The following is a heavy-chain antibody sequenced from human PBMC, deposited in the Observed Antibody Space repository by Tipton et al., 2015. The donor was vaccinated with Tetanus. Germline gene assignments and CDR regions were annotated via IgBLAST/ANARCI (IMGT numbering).Heavy chain of an antibody. CDR1: GGSISSGGYY. CDR3: ARVRYYDMLTGYFGVGVDRLYGMSV. CDR2: IYYSGST. V-gene: IGHV4-31*02. J-gene: IGHJ6*02. D-gene: IGHD3-9*01. Sequence: RSLRLSCTVSGGSISSGGYYWSWIRQHPGKGLEWIGYIYYSGSTYYNPSLKSRVTIAVDTSKNQFSLKLSSVTAADTAVYYCARVRYYDMLTGYFGVGVDRLYGMSVWGQGTTVTVSS.